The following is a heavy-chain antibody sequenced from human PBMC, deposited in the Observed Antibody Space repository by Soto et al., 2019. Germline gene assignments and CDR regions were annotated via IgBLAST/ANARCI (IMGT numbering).Heavy chain of an antibody. J-gene: IGHJ4*02. D-gene: IGHD6-13*01. Sequence: GGSLRLSCAASVFTFSSYEMNWVRQAPGKGLEWVSYISSSGSTIYYADSVKGRFTISRDNAKNSLYLQMNSLRAEDTAVYYCARDLTTGPYSSSWYPSFDYWGQGTLVTVSS. CDR2: ISSSGSTI. V-gene: IGHV3-48*03. CDR1: VFTFSSYE. CDR3: ARDLTTGPYSSSWYPSFDY.